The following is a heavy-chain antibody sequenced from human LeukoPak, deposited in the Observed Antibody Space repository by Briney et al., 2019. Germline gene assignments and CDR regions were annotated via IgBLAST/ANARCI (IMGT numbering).Heavy chain of an antibody. V-gene: IGHV1-69*13. CDR1: GGTFSSYA. Sequence: GASVKVSCKASGGTFSSYAISWVRQAPGQGLEWMGGIIPIFGTANYAQKFQGRVTITADESTSTAYMELSSPRSEDTAVYYCRWGSSGYYLDYWGQGTLVTVSS. CDR2: IIPIFGTA. J-gene: IGHJ4*02. D-gene: IGHD3-22*01. CDR3: RWGSSGYYLDY.